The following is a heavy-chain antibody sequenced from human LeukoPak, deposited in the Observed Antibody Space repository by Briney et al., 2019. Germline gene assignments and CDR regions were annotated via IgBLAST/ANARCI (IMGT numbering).Heavy chain of an antibody. CDR3: ARRAGEYSHPYDY. CDR2: IYSGGNT. CDR1: GFAFSDYY. V-gene: IGHV3-53*01. Sequence: GGSLRLSCAASGFAFSDYYMSWVRQAPGKGLEWVSFIYSGGNTHYSDSVKGRFTISRDNSKNTLYLQMNSLRAEDTAVYYCARRAGEYSHPYDYWGQGTLVTVSS. J-gene: IGHJ4*02. D-gene: IGHD4-17*01.